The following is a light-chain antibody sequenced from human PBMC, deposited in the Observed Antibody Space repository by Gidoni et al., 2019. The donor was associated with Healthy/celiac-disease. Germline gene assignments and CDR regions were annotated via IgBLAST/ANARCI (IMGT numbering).Light chain of an antibody. Sequence: QSVLTQPPSASGTPGQGVTISCSGSSSNIGSNTVNWYQQLPGTAPKLLIYSKNQRPSGVPDRFSGSKSGTSASLAISGLQSEDEADYYCAAWDDSLNGWVFGGGTKLTVL. J-gene: IGLJ3*02. CDR3: AAWDDSLNGWV. CDR2: SKN. V-gene: IGLV1-44*01. CDR1: SSNIGSNT.